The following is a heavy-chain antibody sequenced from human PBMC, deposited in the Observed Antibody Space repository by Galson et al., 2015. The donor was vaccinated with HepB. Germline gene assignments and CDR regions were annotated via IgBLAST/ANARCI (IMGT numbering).Heavy chain of an antibody. CDR3: AGDYYDSSGYRANAFDI. V-gene: IGHV1-46*01. D-gene: IGHD3-22*01. CDR1: GYTFTSYY. Sequence: SVKVSCKASGYTFTSYYMHWVRQAPGQGLEWMGIINPSGGSTSYAQKFQGRVTMTRDTSTSTVYMELSSLRSEDTAVYYCAGDYYDSSGYRANAFDIWGQGIMVTVSS. J-gene: IGHJ3*02. CDR2: INPSGGST.